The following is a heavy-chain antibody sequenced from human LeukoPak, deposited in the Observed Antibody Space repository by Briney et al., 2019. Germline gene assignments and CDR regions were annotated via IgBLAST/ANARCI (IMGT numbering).Heavy chain of an antibody. CDR2: INPNSGGT. V-gene: IGHV1-2*02. D-gene: IGHD3-3*01. J-gene: IGHJ4*02. CDR3: ATPPYYDFLAFDY. CDR1: GYTFTDYY. Sequence: GASVKVSCKASGYTFTDYYIHWVRQAPGQGLEWMGWINPNSGGTNFAQKLQGRVTMTRDTSISIAYMELSRLTSDDTAVYYCATPPYYDFLAFDYWGQGTLITVSS.